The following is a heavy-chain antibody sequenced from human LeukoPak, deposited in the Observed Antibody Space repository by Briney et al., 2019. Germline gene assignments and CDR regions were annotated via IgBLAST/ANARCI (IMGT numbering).Heavy chain of an antibody. CDR2: ISNGGIT. CDR3: VRLQPNSGEWAFDI. Sequence: PSETLSLTCTVSGGSISSGDYYWSWIRQPPGEGLEWIGYISNGGITNHNPSLKSRVTISVHTSKNQLSLKLSSVTAADTAVYHCVRLQPNSGEWAFDIWGQGTMVSVSS. D-gene: IGHD6-19*01. CDR1: GGSISSGDYY. V-gene: IGHV4-61*08. J-gene: IGHJ3*02.